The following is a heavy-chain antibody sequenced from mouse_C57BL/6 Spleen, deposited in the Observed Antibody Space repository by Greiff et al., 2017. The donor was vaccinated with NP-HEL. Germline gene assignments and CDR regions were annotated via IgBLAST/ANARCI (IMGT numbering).Heavy chain of an antibody. D-gene: IGHD4-1*01. V-gene: IGHV5-4*01. CDR3: ARLTGTFCFDY. CDR1: GFTFSSYA. J-gene: IGHJ2*01. Sequence: EVQGVESGGGLVKPGGSLKLSCAASGFTFSSYAMSWVRQTPEKRLEWVATISDGGSYTYYPDNVKGRFTISRDNAKNNLYLQMSHLKSEDTAMYYCARLTGTFCFDYWGQGTTLTVSS. CDR2: ISDGGSYT.